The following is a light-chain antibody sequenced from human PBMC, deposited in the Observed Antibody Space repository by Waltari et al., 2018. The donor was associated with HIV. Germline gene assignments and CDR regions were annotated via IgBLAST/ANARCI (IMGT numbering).Light chain of an antibody. CDR2: RNN. CDR3: AAWDNSLSAPV. Sequence: QSVLTQPPSASGTPGQRVTISCSGSSSNIGSNYVYWYQQLPRTAPKLLIYRNNQRPSGVPDRFAVSKSGTSASLAISGLRSEDEADYYCAAWDNSLSAPVFGGGTKLTVL. J-gene: IGLJ3*02. V-gene: IGLV1-47*01. CDR1: SSNIGSNY.